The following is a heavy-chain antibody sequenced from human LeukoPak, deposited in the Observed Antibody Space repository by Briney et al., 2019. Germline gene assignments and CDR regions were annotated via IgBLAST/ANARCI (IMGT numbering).Heavy chain of an antibody. D-gene: IGHD3-22*01. V-gene: IGHV3-74*01. CDR1: GLTYSNHW. CDR2: ITNDGSST. J-gene: IGHJ6*02. Sequence: GGSLRLSCAASGLTYSNHWRHWVRQAPAKGLVWVSRITNDGSSTTYADSVKGRFTISRDNAKNMLYLQVNSLRAEDTAVYYCARRPYSDSSGRLSDVWGQGTTVTVSS. CDR3: ARRPYSDSSGRLSDV.